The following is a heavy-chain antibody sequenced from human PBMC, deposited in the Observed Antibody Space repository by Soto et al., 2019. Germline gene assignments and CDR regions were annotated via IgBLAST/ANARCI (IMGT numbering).Heavy chain of an antibody. V-gene: IGHV3-48*03. Sequence: GGSLRLSCAASGFNIGYYGMNGVRQAPGKGLEWISMITSGGTVFYYADSVRGRFAISRDDTENSLYLQMDSLRVEDTALYYCARGRYALGVWGQGTTVTFSS. J-gene: IGHJ6*02. CDR3: ARGRYALGV. CDR1: GFNIGYYG. D-gene: IGHD3-9*01. CDR2: ITSGGTVF.